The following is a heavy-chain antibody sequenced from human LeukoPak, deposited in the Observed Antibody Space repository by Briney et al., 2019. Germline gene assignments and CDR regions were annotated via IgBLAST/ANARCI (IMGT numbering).Heavy chain of an antibody. CDR3: ARLRAAYGDFGPGFDP. CDR2: MFHSGTT. CDR1: GYSISSGYY. V-gene: IGHV4-38-2*02. D-gene: IGHD4-17*01. Sequence: PSETLSLTCTVSGYSISSGYYWGWIRPPPGKGLEWIGSMFHSGTTYYNPSLKSRVTISVDTSKNHFSLKLSSVTAADTAVYYCARLRAAYGDFGPGFDPWGQGTLVTVSS. J-gene: IGHJ5*02.